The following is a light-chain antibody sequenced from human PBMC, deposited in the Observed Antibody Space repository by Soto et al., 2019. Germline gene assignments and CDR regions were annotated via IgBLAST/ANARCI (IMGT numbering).Light chain of an antibody. CDR1: QRVTSSY. CDR3: QQHGGSPWT. CDR2: GAS. Sequence: ATLSCRASQRVTSSYLAWYQQKPGQAPRLLIYGASNRATGIPDRFSGSGSGTDFTLTVSRLEPEDFAVYYCQQHGGSPWTFGQGTKVDIK. V-gene: IGKV3-20*01. J-gene: IGKJ1*01.